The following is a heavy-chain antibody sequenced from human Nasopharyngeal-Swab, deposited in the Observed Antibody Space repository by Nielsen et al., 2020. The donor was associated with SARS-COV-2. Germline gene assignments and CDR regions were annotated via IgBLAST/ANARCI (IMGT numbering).Heavy chain of an antibody. Sequence: WVRQAPGQGLEWMGIINPTDGSTSYAQKFEGRVTMTRVTSTSTVYMELNSLRSEDTAVYYSARVLPFRITGTSGMDVWGQGTTVTVSS. CDR3: ARVLPFRITGTSGMDV. J-gene: IGHJ6*02. V-gene: IGHV1-46*01. CDR2: INPTDGST. D-gene: IGHD1-7*01.